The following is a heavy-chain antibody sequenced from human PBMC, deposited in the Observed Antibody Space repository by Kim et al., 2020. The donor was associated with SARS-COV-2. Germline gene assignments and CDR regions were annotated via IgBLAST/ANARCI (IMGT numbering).Heavy chain of an antibody. V-gene: IGHV4-59*13. CDR1: GGSISSYY. D-gene: IGHD5-12*01. CDR2: IYYSGST. Sequence: SETLSLTCTVSGGSISSYYWSWIRQPPGKGLEWIGYIYYSGSTNYNPSLKSRVTISVDTSKNQFSLKLSSVTAADTAVYYCARDLGHSGYDQPMYYYYGMDVWGQGTTVTVSS. CDR3: ARDLGHSGYDQPMYYYYGMDV. J-gene: IGHJ6*02.